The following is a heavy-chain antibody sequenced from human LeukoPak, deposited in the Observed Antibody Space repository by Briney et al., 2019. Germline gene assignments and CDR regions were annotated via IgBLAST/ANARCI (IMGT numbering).Heavy chain of an antibody. CDR1: GGSISSYY. CDR2: IYTSGST. V-gene: IGHV4-4*07. CDR3: ARGGSGYYYRYYFDY. D-gene: IGHD3-22*01. J-gene: IGHJ4*02. Sequence: SETLPLTCTVSGGSISSYYWSWIRQPAGKGLEWIGRIYTSGSTNYNPSLKSRVTMSVDTSKNQFSLKLSSVTAADTAVYYCARGGSGYYYRYYFDYWGQGTLVTVSS.